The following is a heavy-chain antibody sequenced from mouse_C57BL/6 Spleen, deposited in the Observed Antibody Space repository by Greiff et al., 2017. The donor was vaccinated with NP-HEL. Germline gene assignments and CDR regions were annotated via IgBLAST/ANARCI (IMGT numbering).Heavy chain of an antibody. CDR2: INPYNGGT. CDR1: GYTFTDYY. V-gene: IGHV1-19*01. D-gene: IGHD2-10*02. CDR3: ARRGVCSYAMDY. J-gene: IGHJ4*01. Sequence: VQLQQSGPVLVKPGASVKMSCKASGYTFTDYYMNWVKQSHGKSLEWIGVINPYNGGTSYNQKFKGKATLTVDKSSSTAYMELNSLTSEDSAVYYCARRGVCSYAMDYWGQGTSVTVSS.